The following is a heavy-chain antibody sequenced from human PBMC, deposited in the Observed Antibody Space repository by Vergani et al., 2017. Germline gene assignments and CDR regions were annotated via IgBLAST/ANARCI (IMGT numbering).Heavy chain of an antibody. CDR2: ISPSLATT. Sequence: QVQLVQSGAEVKKPGSSVKVSCKASGGNFSSYALNWVRQAPGQGLEWMGSISPSLATTIYAQKFQGRVTITADESRSTAYMELSSLKSEDTAVFYCARSTCSGGTCYRFFEYWGQGSLITVSS. D-gene: IGHD2-15*01. J-gene: IGHJ4*01. CDR3: ARSTCSGGTCYRFFEY. CDR1: GGNFSSYA. V-gene: IGHV1-69*11.